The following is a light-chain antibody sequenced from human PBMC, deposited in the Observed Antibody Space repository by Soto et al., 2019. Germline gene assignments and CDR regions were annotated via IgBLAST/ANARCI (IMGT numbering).Light chain of an antibody. J-gene: IGLJ1*01. Sequence: QSVLTQPPSASGTPGQRVTISCSGSSSNIGSDYVYWYQQFPGTAPKLLIYRNNQRPSGVPDRFSGSKSGTSASLAISGPGSGKEVNYYGAAGEDSRSGYVSETGTKVTVL. CDR3: AAGEDSRSGYV. V-gene: IGLV1-47*01. CDR2: RNN. CDR1: SSNIGSDY.